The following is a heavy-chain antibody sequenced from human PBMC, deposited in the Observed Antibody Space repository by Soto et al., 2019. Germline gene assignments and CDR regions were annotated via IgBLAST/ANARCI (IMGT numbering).Heavy chain of an antibody. CDR3: ARKQAGCFYGIDY. CDR1: GGSFNSGGYY. J-gene: IGHJ4*02. CDR2: IDHSGYT. D-gene: IGHD3-10*01. Sequence: SETLSLTCTVSGGSFNSGGYYWSWIRQHPGKGLEWLGYIDHSGYTFYNPSLQSRIILSMDTSKNQFSLKLSSATAADTAVYFCARKQAGCFYGIDYWGQGTLVTVSS. V-gene: IGHV4-31*03.